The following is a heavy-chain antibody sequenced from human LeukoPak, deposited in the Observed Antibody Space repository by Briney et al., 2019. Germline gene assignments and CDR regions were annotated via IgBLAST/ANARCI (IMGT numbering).Heavy chain of an antibody. CDR2: IYYSGST. Sequence: PSETLSLTCTVSGGSISSGGYYWSWIRQHPGKGLEWIWYIYYSGSTYYNPSLKSRVTISVDTSKNQFSLKLSSVTAADTAVYYCARTYSGYDFDYWGQGTLVTVSS. CDR3: ARTYSGYDFDY. D-gene: IGHD5-12*01. V-gene: IGHV4-31*03. J-gene: IGHJ4*02. CDR1: GGSISSGGYY.